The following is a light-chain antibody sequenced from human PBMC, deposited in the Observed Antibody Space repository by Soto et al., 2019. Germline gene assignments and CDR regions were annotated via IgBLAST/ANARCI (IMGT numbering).Light chain of an antibody. J-gene: IGLJ1*01. V-gene: IGLV2-14*03. CDR1: TSDVGGYNY. Sequence: QSALTQPASVSGSPGQSSTISCTGTTSDVGGYNYVSWYQQNQGKAPKLMIYDVSNQPSGVSNRFSGSKSGNTASLTISGLQTEYESDYSCSSYTGSSTYVFGPGTKVTVL. CDR2: DVS. CDR3: SSYTGSSTYV.